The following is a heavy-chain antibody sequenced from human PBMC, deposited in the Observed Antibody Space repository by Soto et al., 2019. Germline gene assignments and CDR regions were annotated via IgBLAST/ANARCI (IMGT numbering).Heavy chain of an antibody. D-gene: IGHD3-22*01. CDR3: ARGGDSANYYDSSGYFGY. V-gene: IGHV4-31*03. J-gene: IGHJ4*02. CDR2: IYYSGST. CDR1: GGSISSGGYY. Sequence: QVQLQESGPGLVKPSQTLSLTCTVSGGSISSGGYYWSWIRQHPGKGLEWIGYIYYSGSTYYNPSLKSRVTISVDTSKNQFSLKLSSVTAADTAVYYCARGGDSANYYDSSGYFGYWGQGTLVTVSS.